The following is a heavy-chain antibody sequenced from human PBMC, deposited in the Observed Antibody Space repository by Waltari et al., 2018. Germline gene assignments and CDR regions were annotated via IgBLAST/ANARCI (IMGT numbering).Heavy chain of an antibody. J-gene: IGHJ4*02. CDR1: GDFITGSNYY. V-gene: IGHV4-39*01. CDR3: ARTGLVGYYPY. D-gene: IGHD3-22*01. Sequence: QLQLQESGPGLVKPSETLSLTCTVSGDFITGSNYYWAWIRQSPGKGLEWIGSIYYSGTPYYNPSLKSRVTISVDTSNNQFSLKLSYVTAADTAVYFCARTGLVGYYPYWGQGTLVTVSS. CDR2: IYYSGTP.